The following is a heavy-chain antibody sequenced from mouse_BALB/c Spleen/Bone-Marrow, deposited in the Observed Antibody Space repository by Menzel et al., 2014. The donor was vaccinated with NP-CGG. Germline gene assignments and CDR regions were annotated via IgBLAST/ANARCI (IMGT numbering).Heavy chain of an antibody. V-gene: IGHV5-6-3*01. D-gene: IGHD2-13*01. J-gene: IGHJ3*01. CDR2: INSNGGTT. CDR1: GFTFSNYG. Sequence: EVMLVESGGGLVQPGGSLKLSCAASGFTFSNYGMSWVRQTPDKRLVLVATINSNGGTTYYPDSVKGRFTISRDNAKNTLYLQMSSLKSEDTAMYFCARGLYYVAYGPGFAYWGQGTLVTVSA. CDR3: ARGLYYVAYGPGFAY.